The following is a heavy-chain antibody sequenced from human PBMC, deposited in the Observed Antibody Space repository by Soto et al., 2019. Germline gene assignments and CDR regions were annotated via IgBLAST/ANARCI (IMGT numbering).Heavy chain of an antibody. CDR3: ARELGFDAVARMDV. Sequence: EVQLVESEGGLVQPGGSLRLSCIASGVTFSSYSMVWVRQAPGKGLEWVSYISSSSSSIYYADSVKGRFSTSRDNAKNSTSLQMNSLRVEDTGVYYCARELGFDAVARMDVWGQGTTVTVSS. J-gene: IGHJ6*02. V-gene: IGHV3-48*01. CDR2: ISSSSSSI. D-gene: IGHD6-19*01. CDR1: GVTFSSYS.